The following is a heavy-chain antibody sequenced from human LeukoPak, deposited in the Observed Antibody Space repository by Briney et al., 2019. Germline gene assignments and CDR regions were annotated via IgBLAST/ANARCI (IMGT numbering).Heavy chain of an antibody. D-gene: IGHD3-10*01. J-gene: IGHJ4*02. CDR2: IIWNSGSI. CDR1: GFTFDDYA. V-gene: IGHV3-9*01. CDR3: AKDRASDYYGSGSYTDY. Sequence: GRSLRLSCAASGFTFDDYAMHWVRQAPGKGLEWVSGIIWNSGSIGYADSVKGRFTISRDNAKNSPYLQMNSLRAEDTALYYCAKDRASDYYGSGSYTDYWGQGTLVTVSS.